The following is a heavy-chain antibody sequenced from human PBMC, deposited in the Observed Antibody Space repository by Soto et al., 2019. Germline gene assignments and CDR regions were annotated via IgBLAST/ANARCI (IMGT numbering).Heavy chain of an antibody. CDR1: GGSISSYY. CDR2: IYYSGST. D-gene: IGHD3-22*01. J-gene: IGHJ4*02. CDR3: ARDSRSSNYYDSSRYYGIDY. Sequence: QVQLQESGPGLVKPSETLSLTCTVSGGSISSYYWSWIRQPPGKGLEWIGYIYYSGSTNYNPSLKSRVTISVDTSKNQFSLKLSSVTAADTAVYYCARDSRSSNYYDSSRYYGIDYWGQGTLVTVSS. V-gene: IGHV4-59*01.